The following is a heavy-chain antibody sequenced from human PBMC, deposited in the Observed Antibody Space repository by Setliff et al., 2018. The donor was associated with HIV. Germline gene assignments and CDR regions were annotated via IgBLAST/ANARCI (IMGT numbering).Heavy chain of an antibody. J-gene: IGHJ4*02. Sequence: GESLKISCTASGFTFSSFEMSWVRQVPGKGLEWVSHISMSGSSIYYADSVKGRFTLSRDNAKNELYLQMNNLRADDTAIYYCARAWSGLDFWGQGTLVTVSS. CDR2: ISMSGSSI. D-gene: IGHD3-3*01. CDR1: GFTFSSFE. CDR3: ARAWSGLDF. V-gene: IGHV3-48*03.